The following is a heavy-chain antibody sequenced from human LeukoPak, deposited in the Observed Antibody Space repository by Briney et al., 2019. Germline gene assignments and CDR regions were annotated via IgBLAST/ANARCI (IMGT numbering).Heavy chain of an antibody. CDR2: INHSGST. CDR3: ARAKSRIQLWLMTSPFDY. D-gene: IGHD5-18*01. J-gene: IGHJ4*02. V-gene: IGHV4-4*02. CDR1: RDSISSSNW. Sequence: SETQSLTCAVSRDSISSSNWWSWIRQPPGKGLEWIGEINHSGSTNYNPSLKSRVTISVDTSKNQFSLKLSSVTAADTAVYYCARAKSRIQLWLMTSPFDYWGQGTLVTVSS.